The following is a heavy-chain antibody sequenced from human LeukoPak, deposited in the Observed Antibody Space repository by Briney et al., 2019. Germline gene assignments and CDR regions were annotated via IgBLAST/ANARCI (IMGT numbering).Heavy chain of an antibody. CDR1: GYSINSGYY. D-gene: IGHD3-16*01. CDR3: ARYVRGQRFYYYYLDV. V-gene: IGHV4-38-2*01. J-gene: IGHJ6*03. Sequence: PSETLSLTCAVSGYSINSGYYWGWTRQPPGKGLERIGSIYHSGSTYYNPSLKSRVTISVDTSKNQFSLKLSSVTAADTAVYYCARYVRGQRFYYYYLDVWGKGTTVTVSS. CDR2: IYHSGST.